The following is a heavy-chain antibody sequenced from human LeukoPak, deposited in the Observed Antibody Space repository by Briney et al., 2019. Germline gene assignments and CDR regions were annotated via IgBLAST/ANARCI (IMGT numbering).Heavy chain of an antibody. J-gene: IGHJ4*02. CDR1: GFTFSSYS. CDR2: ISSSSSYI. Sequence: GGSLRLSCAASGFTFSSYSMNWVRQAPGKGLEWVSSISSSSSYIYCADSVKGRFTISRDNAKNSLYLQMNSLRAEDTAVYYCARDEYCSSTSCQESFDYWGQGTLVTVSS. CDR3: ARDEYCSSTSCQESFDY. D-gene: IGHD2-2*01. V-gene: IGHV3-21*01.